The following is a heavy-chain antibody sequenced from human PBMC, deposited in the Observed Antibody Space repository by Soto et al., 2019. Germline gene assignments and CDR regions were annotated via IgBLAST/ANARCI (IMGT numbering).Heavy chain of an antibody. V-gene: IGHV4-34*01. D-gene: IGHD6-13*01. J-gene: IGHJ4*02. Sequence: PXETLSLPCAVDPGSFSGYSWSWIRQPPGKGLEWIGEINHSGSTNYNPSLKSRVTISVDTSKNRFSLKLSSVTAADTAVYYCARGGSYSSPYFDDWGQGTLVTVSS. CDR1: PGSFSGYS. CDR3: ARGGSYSSPYFDD. CDR2: INHSGST.